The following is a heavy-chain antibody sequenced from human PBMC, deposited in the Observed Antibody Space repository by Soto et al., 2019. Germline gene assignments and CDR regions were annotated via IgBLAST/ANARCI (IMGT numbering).Heavy chain of an antibody. V-gene: IGHV4-39*01. J-gene: IGHJ2*01. D-gene: IGHD1-26*01. CDR2: IYYSGST. CDR3: ARQTIVGATHFDL. CDR1: GGSISSSSYY. Sequence: QLQLQESGPGLVKPSETLSLTCTVSGGSISSSSYYWGWIRQPPGKGLEWIGSIYYSGSTYYNPSLTSRVTISVDTSKNQFSLKLSSVTAADTTVYYCARQTIVGATHFDLWGRGTLVTVSS.